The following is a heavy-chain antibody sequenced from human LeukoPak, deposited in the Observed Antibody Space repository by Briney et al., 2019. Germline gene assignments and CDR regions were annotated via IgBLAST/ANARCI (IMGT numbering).Heavy chain of an antibody. J-gene: IGHJ4*02. CDR1: GYTFTGYY. V-gene: IGHV1-46*01. CDR3: ARPPYGANSLYYFDY. Sequence: ASVKVSCKASGYTFTGYYIHWVRQAPGQGLEWMGIINPSGGSTSYAQKFHGRVTMTRDTSTSTVYMELSSLRSEDTAVYYCARPPYGANSLYYFDYWGQGTLVTVSS. D-gene: IGHD4-17*01. CDR2: INPSGGST.